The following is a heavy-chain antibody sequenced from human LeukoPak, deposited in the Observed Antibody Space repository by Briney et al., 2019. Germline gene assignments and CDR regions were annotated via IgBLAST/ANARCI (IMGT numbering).Heavy chain of an antibody. J-gene: IGHJ1*01. CDR2: IHSDGSTT. CDR1: GFTFSSYS. Sequence: PGGSLRLSCAASGFTFSSYSMNWVRQAPGKGLVWVSRIHSDGSTTSYADSVKGRFTISRDNAKNTLYLQMNSLRAEDTAVYYCPKGGSTYFQHCGQGTLVTVSS. V-gene: IGHV3-74*01. CDR3: PKGGSTYFQH. D-gene: IGHD3-16*01.